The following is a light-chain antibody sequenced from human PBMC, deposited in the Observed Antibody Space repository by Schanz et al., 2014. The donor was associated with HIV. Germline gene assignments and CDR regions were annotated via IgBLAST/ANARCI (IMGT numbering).Light chain of an antibody. CDR3: LQYDDESYT. CDR2: EAS. J-gene: IGKJ2*01. V-gene: IGKV1-33*01. Sequence: DIQMTQSPSSLSASVGDRVTITCRASQDISNYLNWYQQKPGKAPKLLISEASILETGVPSTFSGSGSGTEFTLTISSLQPDDFATYYCLQYDDESYTFGQGTKLEIK. CDR1: QDISNY.